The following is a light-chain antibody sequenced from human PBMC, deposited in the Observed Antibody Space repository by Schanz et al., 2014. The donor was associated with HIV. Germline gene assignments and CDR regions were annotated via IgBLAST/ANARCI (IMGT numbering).Light chain of an antibody. Sequence: QSALTQPASVSGSPGQSITISCTGPNSDIDFDYYVSWFQQHPGKAPQLMICDDSRRPSGVSNRFSGSKSDNTASLTISGLQPEDEADYHCIAYTSDTVLFGGGTKLTVL. V-gene: IGLV2-14*03. CDR3: IAYTSDTVL. CDR2: DDS. CDR1: NSDIDFDYY. J-gene: IGLJ2*01.